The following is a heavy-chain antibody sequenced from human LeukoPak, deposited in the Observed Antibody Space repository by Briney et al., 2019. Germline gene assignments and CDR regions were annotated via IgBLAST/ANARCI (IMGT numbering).Heavy chain of an antibody. CDR3: ARVVWGQLTYYFDY. CDR1: GFTFSSYT. CDR2: ISGSSSYI. D-gene: IGHD3-16*01. V-gene: IGHV3-21*01. Sequence: KSGGSLRLSCAASGFTFSSYTMKWVRRAPGKGLEWVSSISGSSSYIYYADSVKGRFTISRDNAKNSLYLQMHSLRAEDTAVYYCARVVWGQLTYYFDYWGQGTLVTVSS. J-gene: IGHJ4*02.